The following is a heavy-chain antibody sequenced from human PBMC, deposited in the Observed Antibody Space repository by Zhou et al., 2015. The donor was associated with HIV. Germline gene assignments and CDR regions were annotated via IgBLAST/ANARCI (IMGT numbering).Heavy chain of an antibody. CDR2: ISWNSGSI. V-gene: IGHV3-9*01. CDR3: VRGRTVDTFDV. CDR1: GFTFDDYA. J-gene: IGHJ3*01. D-gene: IGHD4-17*01. Sequence: EVQLVESGGGLVQPGRSLRLSCAASGFTFDDYAMHWVRQAPGKGLEWVSGISWNSGSIGYADSVKGRFTISRDNAKNTLSLQMHSLRDDDAAVYYCVRGRTVDTFDVWGHGTAVIVSS.